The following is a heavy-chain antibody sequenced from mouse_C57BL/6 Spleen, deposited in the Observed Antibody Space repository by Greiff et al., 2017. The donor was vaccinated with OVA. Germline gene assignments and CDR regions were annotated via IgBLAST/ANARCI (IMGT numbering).Heavy chain of an antibody. CDR1: GYTFTSYW. V-gene: IGHV1-52*01. Sequence: QVQLKQSGAELVRPGSSVKLSCKASGYTFTSYWMHWVKQRPIQGLEWIGNIDPSDSETHYNQKFKDKATLTVDKSSSTAYMQLSSLTSEDSAVYYCAREGGTTVDVWGTGTTVTVSS. J-gene: IGHJ1*03. CDR2: IDPSDSET. CDR3: AREGGTTVDV. D-gene: IGHD1-1*01.